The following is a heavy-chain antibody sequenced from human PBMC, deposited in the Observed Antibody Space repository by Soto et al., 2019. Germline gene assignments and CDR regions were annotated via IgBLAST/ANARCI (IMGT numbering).Heavy chain of an antibody. CDR2: MNPNSGNT. V-gene: IGHV1-8*01. D-gene: IGHD2-15*01. J-gene: IGHJ3*02. CDR1: GYTFTSYD. CDR3: ARRQSGPFRIFYLRRATDAFDI. Sequence: QVQLVQSGAEVKKPGASVKVSCKASGYTFTSYDINWVRQATGQGLEWMGWMNPNSGNTGYAQKFQDRVTMTRNTSISTAYMELSSLRSEDTAVYYCARRQSGPFRIFYLRRATDAFDICGQGTMVTVSS.